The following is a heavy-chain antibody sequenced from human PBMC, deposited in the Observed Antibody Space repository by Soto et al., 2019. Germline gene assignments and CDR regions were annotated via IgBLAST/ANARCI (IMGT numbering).Heavy chain of an antibody. CDR1: GFSLNTNGVG. V-gene: IGHV2-5*02. Sequence: SGPTLVNPTQTLTLTCTFSGFSLNTNGVGVGWFRQPPGKALEWLTLIYWDDDKRYSPSLKSRLTITKDTSKDQVVLTMTNMDPVDTATYYCARGYSGYDTGYFDYWGQGTLVTVSS. D-gene: IGHD5-12*01. CDR2: IYWDDDK. CDR3: ARGYSGYDTGYFDY. J-gene: IGHJ4*02.